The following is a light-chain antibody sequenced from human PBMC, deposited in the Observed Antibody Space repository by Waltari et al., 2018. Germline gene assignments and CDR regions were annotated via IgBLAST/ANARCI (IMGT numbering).Light chain of an antibody. Sequence: QSVLTQAPSASGTPGKRVIISCSGSSSNIGTNPVNWYQQVPGTAPKLLIFYNNERPSGVPDRLSGSKSGTSASLAISGLQSEDEADYYCASWDDGLNGWVFGGGTRLTVL. CDR2: YNN. CDR3: ASWDDGLNGWV. J-gene: IGLJ3*02. V-gene: IGLV1-44*01. CDR1: SSNIGTNP.